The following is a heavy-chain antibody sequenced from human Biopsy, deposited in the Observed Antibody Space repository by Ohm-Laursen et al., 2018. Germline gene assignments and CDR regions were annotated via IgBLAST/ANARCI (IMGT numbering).Heavy chain of an antibody. Sequence: SETLSLTCSVSGGSMTGYEWSWIRLAPGKGLGWIGYIYYSGGTKYNPSLASRVTFSVDMSKNQFSLKLYSVTAADTAVYYCARVEAGTYDALDIWGQGTLVAVSA. D-gene: IGHD1-26*01. CDR1: GGSMTGYE. CDR3: ARVEAGTYDALDI. CDR2: IYYSGGT. J-gene: IGHJ3*02. V-gene: IGHV4-59*01.